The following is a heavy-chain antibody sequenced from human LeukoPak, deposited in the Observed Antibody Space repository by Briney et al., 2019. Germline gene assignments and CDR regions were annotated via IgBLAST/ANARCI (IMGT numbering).Heavy chain of an antibody. V-gene: IGHV4-4*07. CDR3: AAGGYSAWCDS. Sequence: SETLSLTCSLSDGSINTYFSSWIRQPAGKGRVWIVRIDRSGTTSLNPSLKSRVTIPQAKSKKQFSLKLKSVTAAATALFYVAAGGYSAWCDSWGDGTQVIVSS. D-gene: IGHD1-1*01. J-gene: IGHJ5*01. CDR2: IDRSGTT. CDR1: DGSINTYF.